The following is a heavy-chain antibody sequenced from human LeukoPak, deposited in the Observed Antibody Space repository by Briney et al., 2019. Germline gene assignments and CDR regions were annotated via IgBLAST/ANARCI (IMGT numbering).Heavy chain of an antibody. J-gene: IGHJ6*03. CDR3: ASGSTKSLWFGELFNSIYYYYMDV. CDR2: IYYSGST. Sequence: SETLSLTCTVSGGSISSYYWSWIRQPPGKGLEWIGYIYYSGSTNYNPSLKSRVTISVDTSKNQFSLKLSSVTAADTAVYYCASGSTKSLWFGELFNSIYYYYMDVWGKGTTATVSS. V-gene: IGHV4-59*01. CDR1: GGSISSYY. D-gene: IGHD3-10*01.